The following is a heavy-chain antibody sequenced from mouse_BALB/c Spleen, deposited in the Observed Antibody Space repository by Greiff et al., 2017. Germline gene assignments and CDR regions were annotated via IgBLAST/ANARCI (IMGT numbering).Heavy chain of an antibody. CDR2: ISSGSSTI. CDR1: GFTFSSFG. D-gene: IGHD2-1*01. J-gene: IGHJ4*01. Sequence: EVNVVESGGGLVQPGGSRKLSCAASGFTFSSFGMHWVRQAPEKGLEWVAYISSGSSTIYYADTVKGRFTISRDNPKNTLFLQMTSLRSEDTAMYYCARSSDGNFYAMDYWGQGTSVTVSS. V-gene: IGHV5-17*02. CDR3: ARSSDGNFYAMDY.